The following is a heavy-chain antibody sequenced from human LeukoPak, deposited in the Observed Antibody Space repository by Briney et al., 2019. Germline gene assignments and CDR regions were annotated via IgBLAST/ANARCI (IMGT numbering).Heavy chain of an antibody. D-gene: IGHD3-22*01. CDR3: ARVLNYYDSSGYYFSY. V-gene: IGHV3-30-3*01. Sequence: GGSLRLSCAASGFTFSYYTMHCVRQAPGKGLEWVADISYDGSNKYYADSVKGRFTISRDNSKNTLYLQMNSLRAEDTAVYYCARVLNYYDSSGYYFSYWGQGTLVTVSS. CDR2: ISYDGSNK. CDR1: GFTFSYYT. J-gene: IGHJ4*02.